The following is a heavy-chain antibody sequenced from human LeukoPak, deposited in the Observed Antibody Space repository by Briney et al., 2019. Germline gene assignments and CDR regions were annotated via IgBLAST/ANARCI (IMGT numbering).Heavy chain of an antibody. Sequence: PSETLSLTCSISGGSISSNSYSWGWIRQPPGKGLEWIASIYFSGNTFYTPSLKSRVTISVDTSKNQFSLKLSSVTAADTAVYYCARSPIVATPRGQNRYYYYYMDVWGKGTTVTVSS. CDR3: ARSPIVATPRGQNRYYYYYMDV. J-gene: IGHJ6*03. V-gene: IGHV4-39*07. CDR2: IYFSGNT. CDR1: GGSISSNSYS. D-gene: IGHD5-12*01.